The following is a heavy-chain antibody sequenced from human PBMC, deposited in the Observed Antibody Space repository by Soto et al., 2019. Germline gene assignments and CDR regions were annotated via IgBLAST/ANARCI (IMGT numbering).Heavy chain of an antibody. CDR2: IKEEGSEK. Sequence: GGSLRLSCAASGFTFSNFWMNWVRQAPGKGLEWVASIKEEGSEKYYVDSVKDRFTISRDNSKSSLSLQMNSLRAEDTAVYYCARGCIPRPCFWGNYFDFWGQGILVTVSS. J-gene: IGHJ4*02. D-gene: IGHD3-16*01. V-gene: IGHV3-7*01. CDR3: ARGCIPRPCFWGNYFDF. CDR1: GFTFSNFW.